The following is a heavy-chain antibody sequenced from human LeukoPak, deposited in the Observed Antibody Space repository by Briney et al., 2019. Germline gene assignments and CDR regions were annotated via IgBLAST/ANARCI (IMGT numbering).Heavy chain of an antibody. J-gene: IGHJ3*02. CDR3: ATWARGASLTDCAFDI. D-gene: IGHD1-26*01. CDR1: GFTFSSYS. V-gene: IGHV3-21*04. Sequence: GGSLRLSCAASGFTFSSYSMNWVRQAPGKGLEWVSSISSSSSYIYYADSVKGRFTISRDNSKNTLYLQMNSLRAEDTAVYYCATWARGASLTDCAFDIWGQGTMVTVSS. CDR2: ISSSSSYI.